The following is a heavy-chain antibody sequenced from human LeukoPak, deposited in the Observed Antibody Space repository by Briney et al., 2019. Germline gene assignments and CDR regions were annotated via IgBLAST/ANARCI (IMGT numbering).Heavy chain of an antibody. Sequence: SETLSLTCTVSGGSISSGDYYWSWIRQPPGKGLEWIGYIYYSGSTYYNPSLKSRVTISVDTSKNQFSLKLSSVTAADTAVYDCARVIVVVMTDAFDIWGQGTMVTVSS. D-gene: IGHD2-21*01. CDR3: ARVIVVVMTDAFDI. CDR1: GGSISSGDYY. V-gene: IGHV4-30-4*08. CDR2: IYYSGST. J-gene: IGHJ3*02.